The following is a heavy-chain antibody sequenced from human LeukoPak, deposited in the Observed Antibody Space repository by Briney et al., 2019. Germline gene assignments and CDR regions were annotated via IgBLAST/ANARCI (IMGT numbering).Heavy chain of an antibody. V-gene: IGHV1-69*04. CDR1: GRTFSSYA. CDR2: IIPIFGIA. J-gene: IGHJ4*02. D-gene: IGHD3-10*01. CDR3: APYYYGSGSYYQPVDY. Sequence: WASVKVSCKASGRTFSSYAISWVRQAPGQGLEWMGRIIPIFGIANYAQKFQGRVTITADKSTSTAYMELSSLRSEDTAVYYCAPYYYGSGSYYQPVDYWGQGTLVTVSS.